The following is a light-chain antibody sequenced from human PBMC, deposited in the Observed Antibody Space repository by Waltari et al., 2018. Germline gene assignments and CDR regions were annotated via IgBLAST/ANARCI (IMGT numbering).Light chain of an antibody. CDR1: SSNIGSNP. CDR2: STN. V-gene: IGLV1-44*01. J-gene: IGLJ7*01. Sequence: QSVLTQPPSASGTPGLRVPISCSGSSSNIGSNPVNWYQQLPGTAPKLLIYSTNLPPSGVPDRFSGSKSGTSASLAISGLQSEDEADYYCATWDDSLNAAVFGGGTQLSVL. CDR3: ATWDDSLNAAV.